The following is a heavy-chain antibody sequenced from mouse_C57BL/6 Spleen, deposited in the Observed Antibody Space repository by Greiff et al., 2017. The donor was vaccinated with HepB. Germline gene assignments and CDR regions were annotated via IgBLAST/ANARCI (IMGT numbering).Heavy chain of an antibody. CDR1: GYTFTSYW. V-gene: IGHV1-64*01. D-gene: IGHD2-3*01. Sequence: QVQLKQPGAELVKPGASVKLSCKASGYTFTSYWMHWVKQRPGQGLEWIGMIHPNSGSTNYNEKFKSKATLTVDKSSSTAYMQLSSLTSEDSAVYYCARGGLGGVTYWGTGTTVTVSS. J-gene: IGHJ1*03. CDR2: IHPNSGST. CDR3: ARGGLGGVTY.